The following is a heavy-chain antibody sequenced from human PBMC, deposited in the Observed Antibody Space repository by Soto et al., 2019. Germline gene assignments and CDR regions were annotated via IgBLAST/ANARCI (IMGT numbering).Heavy chain of an antibody. D-gene: IGHD6-13*01. J-gene: IGHJ4*02. Sequence: GGSLRLSCAASGFTFTKSGMSWVRQAPGEGLEWVAGIGGSGRKTYYADSVKGRFSISRDNSKNSLFLQMNSLSADDTAIYYCARGLSAGKGSPPDFWGQGSLVTVSS. V-gene: IGHV3-23*01. CDR1: GFTFTKSG. CDR2: IGGSGRKT. CDR3: ARGLSAGKGSPPDF.